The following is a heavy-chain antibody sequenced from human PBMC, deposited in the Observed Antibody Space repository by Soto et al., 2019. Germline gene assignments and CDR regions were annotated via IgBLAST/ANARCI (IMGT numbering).Heavy chain of an antibody. J-gene: IGHJ6*02. CDR3: ARFPQGRPESMDV. CDR1: GLTVSRNY. Sequence: EVQLVESGGGFIQPGGSLRLSCVVSGLTVSRNYMTWVRQAPGKGLECVSVIYSGGSTYSADSVKGRFTISRDNSKNTVYLLMNSLRVEDTAVYYCARFPQGRPESMDVWGQGTTVTVS. D-gene: IGHD6-25*01. CDR2: IYSGGST. V-gene: IGHV3-53*01.